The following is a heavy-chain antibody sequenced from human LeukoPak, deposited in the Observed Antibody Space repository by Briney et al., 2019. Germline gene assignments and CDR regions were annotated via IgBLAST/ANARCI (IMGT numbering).Heavy chain of an antibody. Sequence: TSETLSLTCAVSGDSISSNNWWSWVRQTPGKGLEWIGQIYHSGGTNYNPSLKNRVTISVDKSQNHFSLKMTSVTAADTAVYYCAKDGGWGKDLYWGQGNLVIVSS. CDR3: AKDGGWGKDLY. D-gene: IGHD3-16*01. CDR2: IYHSGGT. V-gene: IGHV4-4*02. CDR1: GDSISSNNW. J-gene: IGHJ4*02.